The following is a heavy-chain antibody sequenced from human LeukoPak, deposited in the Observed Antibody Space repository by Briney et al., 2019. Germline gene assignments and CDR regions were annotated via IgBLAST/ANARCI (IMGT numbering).Heavy chain of an antibody. Sequence: GGSLRLSCAASGFTFSSYWMHWVRQAPGKGLVWFSRINSDGSSTSYADSVKGRFTISRDNAKNTLYLQMNSLRAEDTAVYYCARASYYYGSGSYFTTVDYWGQGTLVTVSS. J-gene: IGHJ4*02. CDR3: ARASYYYGSGSYFTTVDY. CDR2: INSDGSST. V-gene: IGHV3-74*01. CDR1: GFTFSSYW. D-gene: IGHD3-10*01.